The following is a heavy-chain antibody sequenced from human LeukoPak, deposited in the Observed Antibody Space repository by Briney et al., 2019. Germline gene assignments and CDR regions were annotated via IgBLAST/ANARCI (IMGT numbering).Heavy chain of an antibody. D-gene: IGHD3-22*01. V-gene: IGHV3-53*01. CDR3: ARDGFSSGYPYDAFDI. CDR1: GFTVSSNY. Sequence: GGSLRLSCAASGFTVSSNYMSWVRQAPGKGLEWVSVIYSGGSTYYADSVKGRFTISNDNSKNTLYLQMNSLRAEDTAVYYCARDGFSSGYPYDAFDIWGQGTMVTVSS. CDR2: IYSGGST. J-gene: IGHJ3*02.